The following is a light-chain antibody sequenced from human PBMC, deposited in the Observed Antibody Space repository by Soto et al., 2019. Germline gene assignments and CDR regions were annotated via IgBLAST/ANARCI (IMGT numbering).Light chain of an antibody. CDR3: QQSYSTPD. Sequence: DIQMTQSPSTLSGSVGDRVTITCRASQTISSWLAWYQQKPGKAPKLLIYAASSLQSGVPSRFSGSGSGTDFTLTISSLQPEDFATYYCQQSYSTPDFGQGTRLEI. V-gene: IGKV1-39*01. J-gene: IGKJ5*01. CDR2: AAS. CDR1: QTISSW.